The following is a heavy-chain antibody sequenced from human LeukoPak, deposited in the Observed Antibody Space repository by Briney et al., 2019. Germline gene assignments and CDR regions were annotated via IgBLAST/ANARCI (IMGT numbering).Heavy chain of an antibody. Sequence: ASVKVSCKESGYTFTNYYMHWVRQAPGQGLEWMGIINPNGDSTSYEQRFQGRVTMTRDTSASTLYMELSSLRSEDTAVYYCARGHYYDRKYFDYWGQGTLVTVSS. D-gene: IGHD3-22*01. CDR3: ARGHYYDRKYFDY. CDR1: GYTFTNYY. V-gene: IGHV1-46*01. J-gene: IGHJ4*02. CDR2: INPNGDST.